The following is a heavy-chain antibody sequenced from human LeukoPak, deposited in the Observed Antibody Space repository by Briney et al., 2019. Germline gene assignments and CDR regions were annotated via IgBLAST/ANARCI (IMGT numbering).Heavy chain of an antibody. CDR1: GGSISSYY. Sequence: SETLSLTCTVSGGSISSYYWSWIRRPPGKGLEWIGYIYYSGSTNYNPSLKSRVTISVDTSKNQFSLKLSSVTAADTAVYYCARDYSDYGDSRGGMDVWGQGTTVTVSS. CDR2: IYYSGST. J-gene: IGHJ6*02. V-gene: IGHV4-59*01. CDR3: ARDYSDYGDSRGGMDV. D-gene: IGHD4-17*01.